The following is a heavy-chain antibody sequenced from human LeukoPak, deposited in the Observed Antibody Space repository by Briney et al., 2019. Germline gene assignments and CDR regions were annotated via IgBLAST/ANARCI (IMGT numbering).Heavy chain of an antibody. CDR1: GGSISSSSYY. J-gene: IGHJ4*02. Sequence: SETLSLTCTVSGGSISSSSYYWGWIRQPPGRGLEWIGSIYYSGSTYYNPSLKSRVTISVDTSKNQFSLKLSSVTAADTAVYYCARHFSYRRELPNRRDYWGQGTLVTVSS. CDR2: IYYSGST. V-gene: IGHV4-39*01. CDR3: ARHFSYRRELPNRRDY. D-gene: IGHD2-15*01.